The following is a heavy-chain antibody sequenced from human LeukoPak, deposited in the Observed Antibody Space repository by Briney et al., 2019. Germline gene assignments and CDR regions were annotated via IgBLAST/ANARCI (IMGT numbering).Heavy chain of an antibody. CDR3: AKSRVDTNLITRGLDV. J-gene: IGHJ6*02. CDR1: GFSVSSYY. CDR2: ISGSDGST. D-gene: IGHD5-18*01. Sequence: GGSLRLSCAASGFSVSSYYMSWVRQAPGKGLEWVSTISGSDGSTYYADSVKGRFSISRDNSKNTLYLQMNSLRAEDTAVYYCAKSRVDTNLITRGLDVWGQGTTVTVSS. V-gene: IGHV3-23*01.